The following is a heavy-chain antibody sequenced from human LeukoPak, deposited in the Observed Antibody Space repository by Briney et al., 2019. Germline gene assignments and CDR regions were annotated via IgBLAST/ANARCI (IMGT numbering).Heavy chain of an antibody. CDR1: GFTFDSNH. V-gene: IGHV3-53*01. J-gene: IGHJ4*02. D-gene: IGHD3-22*01. Sequence: GGSLRLSCAASGFTFDSNHLSWVRQAPGKGLEWVSTIYTGGNTYYAASVKGRFTISRDFSKNTVFLHMNSLRAEDTAMYYCARGDDSGYYDYFDYWGQGALVTVSS. CDR2: IYTGGNT. CDR3: ARGDDSGYYDYFDY.